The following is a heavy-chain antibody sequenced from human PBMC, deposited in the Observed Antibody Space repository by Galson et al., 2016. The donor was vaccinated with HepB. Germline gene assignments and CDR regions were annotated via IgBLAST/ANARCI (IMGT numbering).Heavy chain of an antibody. V-gene: IGHV4-39*07. CDR2: IYYSGST. D-gene: IGHD3-10*01. CDR1: GGSISRSSDY. J-gene: IGHJ4*02. Sequence: SETLSLTCSVSGGSISRSSDYWGWIRQPPGKGLEWIGTIYYSGSTYYNPSLNSRVTISVDTSKNQFSLKLSSVTAADTAVYYCARDGRLGEKGLYDFWGQGTLVTVSS. CDR3: ARDGRLGEKGLYDF.